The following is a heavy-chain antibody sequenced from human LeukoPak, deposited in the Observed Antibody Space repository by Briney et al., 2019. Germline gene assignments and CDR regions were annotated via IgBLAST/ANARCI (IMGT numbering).Heavy chain of an antibody. Sequence: PSETLSLTCAVSGYSISSGYYWGWIRQPPGKGLEWIGSIYHSGSTYYNPSLKSRVTISVDTSKNQFSLKLSSVTAADTAVYYCARYGKIYGDYDNYFDYWGQGTLVTVSS. D-gene: IGHD4-17*01. J-gene: IGHJ4*02. CDR1: GYSISSGYY. V-gene: IGHV4-38-2*01. CDR2: IYHSGST. CDR3: ARYGKIYGDYDNYFDY.